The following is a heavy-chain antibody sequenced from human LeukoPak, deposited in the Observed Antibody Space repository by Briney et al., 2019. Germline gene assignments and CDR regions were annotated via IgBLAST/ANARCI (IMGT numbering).Heavy chain of an antibody. CDR3: ARQTGSGLFILP. Sequence: SETLSLTCTVSGGSISSSSYYWGWIRQPPGKGLEWIGSIYYSGSAYYNPSLKSRVTISVDTSKNQFSLKLTSVTAADTAVYYCARQTGSGLFILPGGQGTLVTVSS. CDR1: GGSISSSSYY. CDR2: IYYSGSA. V-gene: IGHV4-39*07. J-gene: IGHJ4*02. D-gene: IGHD3/OR15-3a*01.